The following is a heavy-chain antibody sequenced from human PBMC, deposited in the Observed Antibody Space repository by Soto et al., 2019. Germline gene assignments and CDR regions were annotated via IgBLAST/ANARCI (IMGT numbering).Heavy chain of an antibody. CDR1: GYTFNSNA. CDR2: INAGNGNT. CDR3: GRDQSGIGYYVDWFDP. V-gene: IGHV1-3*01. D-gene: IGHD3-10*02. J-gene: IGHJ5*02. Sequence: GASVKVSCKASGYTFNSNAIHWVRQAPGQRPEWLGWINAGNGNTYYSEKFEGRVTFTRDTAATTVNMELTSLTSEDTAIYYCGRDQSGIGYYVDWFDPWGQGTLVTVS.